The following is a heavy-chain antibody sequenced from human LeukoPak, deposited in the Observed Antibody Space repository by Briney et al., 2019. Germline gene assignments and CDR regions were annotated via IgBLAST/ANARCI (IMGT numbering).Heavy chain of an antibody. D-gene: IGHD6-19*01. Sequence: GGSLRLSCAASGFTFSTFAMIWVRQAPGKGLEWVSGITGGGTTYYADSVKGRVTISRDNSKNTLYLQMNSLRAEDTAVYYCAKDRHWLALDDWGQGTLVTVSS. CDR2: ITGGGTT. CDR1: GFTFSTFA. V-gene: IGHV3-23*01. J-gene: IGHJ4*02. CDR3: AKDRHWLALDD.